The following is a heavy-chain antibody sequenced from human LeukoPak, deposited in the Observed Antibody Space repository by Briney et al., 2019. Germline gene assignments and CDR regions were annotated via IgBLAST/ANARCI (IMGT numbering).Heavy chain of an antibody. D-gene: IGHD3-9*01. CDR2: IDWDAHK. CDR1: GFSLSSRAMC. Sequence: ESGPTLVNPTQALTLTCTVSGFSLSSRAMCEGWIRHPQVRALDRIASIDWDAHKNSHTSLKTKPPIPKATSKTQVVLTMTNMDPVDPATYYGARIVLTGTIRWFDPWGQGTLVTVSS. CDR3: ARIVLTGTIRWFDP. J-gene: IGHJ5*02. V-gene: IGHV2-70*01.